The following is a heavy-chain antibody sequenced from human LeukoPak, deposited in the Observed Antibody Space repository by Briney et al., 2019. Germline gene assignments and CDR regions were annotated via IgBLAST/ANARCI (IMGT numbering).Heavy chain of an antibody. V-gene: IGHV3-64*02. CDR2: ISSDGGST. CDR1: GFTFSTYA. D-gene: IGHD1-26*01. CDR3: ARSNNIVGATYFDY. Sequence: PGGSLRLSCAASGFTFSTYAMHWVRQAPGKGLEYISSISSDGGSTYYADSMKGRFIISRDNSKNTLYLQMGRLRAENMAVYYCARSNNIVGATYFDYWGQGTLVTVSS. J-gene: IGHJ4*02.